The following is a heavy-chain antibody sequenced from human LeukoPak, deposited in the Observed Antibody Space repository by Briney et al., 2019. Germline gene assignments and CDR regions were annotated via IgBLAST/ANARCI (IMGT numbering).Heavy chain of an antibody. CDR3: ARVEYSSSSLHYYYMDV. CDR1: GYTFTSYY. J-gene: IGHJ6*03. D-gene: IGHD6-6*01. CDR2: INPSGGST. V-gene: IGHV1-46*01. Sequence: ASVKVSCKASGYTFTSYYMHWVRQAPGQGLEWMGIINPSGGSTSYAQKFQGRATMTRNTSISTAYMELSSLRSEDTAVYYCARVEYSSSSLHYYYMDVWGKGTTVTVSS.